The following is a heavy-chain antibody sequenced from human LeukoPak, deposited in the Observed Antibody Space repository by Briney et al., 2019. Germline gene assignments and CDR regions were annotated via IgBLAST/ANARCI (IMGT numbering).Heavy chain of an antibody. Sequence: PSETLSLTCTVSGGSISSSSYYWGWIRQPPGKGLEWIGSIYYSGSTYYNPSLKSRVTISVDTFKNQFSLKLSSVTAADTAVYYCATHSSSWGEFDYWGQGTLVTVSS. J-gene: IGHJ4*02. V-gene: IGHV4-39*01. CDR2: IYYSGST. CDR1: GGSISSSSYY. CDR3: ATHSSSWGEFDY. D-gene: IGHD6-13*01.